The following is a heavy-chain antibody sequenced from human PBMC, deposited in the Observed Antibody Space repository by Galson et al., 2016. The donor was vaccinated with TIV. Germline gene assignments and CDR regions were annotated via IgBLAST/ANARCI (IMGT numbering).Heavy chain of an antibody. CDR2: INPKTFNT. CDR1: GYTFTNYH. Sequence: SVKVSCKASGYTFTNYHINWVRQAPGKGLEWMGWINPKTFNTGSAQKFRGRLTMTRDTSISTAYMELSSLTSEDTAVYYCARPPYCGGDCYKYDSWGQGTLVTVSS. J-gene: IGHJ4*02. D-gene: IGHD2-21*01. CDR3: ARPPYCGGDCYKYDS. V-gene: IGHV1-8*01.